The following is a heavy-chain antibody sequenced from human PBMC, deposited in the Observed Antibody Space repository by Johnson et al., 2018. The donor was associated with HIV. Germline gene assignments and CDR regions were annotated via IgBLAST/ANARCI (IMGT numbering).Heavy chain of an antibody. CDR2: ISYDGSSK. D-gene: IGHD4-17*01. CDR3: AREVAGDYGDSPGAFDI. Sequence: QVQLVESGGGLVKPGGSLRLSCAASGFIFSNAWMSWVRQAPGKGLEWVSLISYDGSSKCHGDSVKGRFTISRDNSKNTLYLQMNSLRAEDTAVYYCAREVAGDYGDSPGAFDIWGQGTMVTVSA. CDR1: GFIFSNAW. J-gene: IGHJ3*02. V-gene: IGHV3-30-3*01.